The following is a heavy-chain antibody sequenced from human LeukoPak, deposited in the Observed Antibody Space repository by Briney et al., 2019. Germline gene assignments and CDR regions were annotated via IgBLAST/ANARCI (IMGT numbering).Heavy chain of an antibody. V-gene: IGHV3-21*04. CDR2: ISSSSSHI. J-gene: IGHJ3*02. D-gene: IGHD3-10*01. Sequence: GGSLRLSCAASGFTFSTYSMNWVRQAPGKGPEWVSSISSSSSHIYYADSVKGRFTISRDNAKNSLYLQMNSLRAEDTAVYYCAGRTWFGELLYAFDIWGQGTMVTVSS. CDR3: AGRTWFGELLYAFDI. CDR1: GFTFSTYS.